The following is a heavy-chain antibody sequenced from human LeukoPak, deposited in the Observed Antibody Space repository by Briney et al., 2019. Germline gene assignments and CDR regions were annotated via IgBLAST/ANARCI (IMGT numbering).Heavy chain of an antibody. Sequence: HPGGSLRLSCAASGFTFSSYGMHWVRQAPGKGLEWVAVIWHDGSNKYYADSVKGRFTISRDSSKNTLYLQMNSLRAGDTAVYYCARVSTYYDFWSGYYWDWGQGTLVTVSS. CDR1: GFTFSSYG. J-gene: IGHJ4*02. CDR3: ARVSTYYDFWSGYYWD. V-gene: IGHV3-33*01. D-gene: IGHD3-3*01. CDR2: IWHDGSNK.